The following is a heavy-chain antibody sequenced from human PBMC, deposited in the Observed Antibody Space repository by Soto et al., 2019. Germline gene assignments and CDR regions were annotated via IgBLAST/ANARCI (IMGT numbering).Heavy chain of an antibody. V-gene: IGHV1-18*01. Sequence: QVQLVQSGAEVKKPWASVKVSCKASGYTFSSYGISWVRQAPGQALEWMGWITAYNGNTNYAQKLQGRVTMTTDTDTSTAYMELRSLRSDDTAVYYCAQYSCGRPAGYWGQGTVVTVSS. D-gene: IGHD5-18*01. CDR3: AQYSCGRPAGY. J-gene: IGHJ4*02. CDR1: GYTFSSYG. CDR2: ITAYNGNT.